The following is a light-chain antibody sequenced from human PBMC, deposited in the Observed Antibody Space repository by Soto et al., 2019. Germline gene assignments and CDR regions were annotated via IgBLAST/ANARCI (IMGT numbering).Light chain of an antibody. Sequence: DVVMTQSPLSLPVTHGQPASISCRSNQSLVHSDGIAYFSWYLQKPGQSPQLLIYLGSNRASGVPDRFSGSGSGTDFTLKISRVEAEDVGVYYCMQALQTPLTFGGGTKVDI. V-gene: IGKV2-28*01. CDR1: QSLVHSDGIAY. CDR2: LGS. CDR3: MQALQTPLT. J-gene: IGKJ4*01.